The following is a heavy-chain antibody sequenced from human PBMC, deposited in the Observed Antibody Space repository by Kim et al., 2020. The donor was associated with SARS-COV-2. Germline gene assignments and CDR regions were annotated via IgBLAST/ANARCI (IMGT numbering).Heavy chain of an antibody. CDR3: ARTLGLDV. V-gene: IGHV1-3*01. CDR2: ISPGSGHT. CDR1: GYTFTNNA. D-gene: IGHD7-27*01. Sequence: ASVKVSCKASGYTFTNNAIHWVRQAPGQGLEWMGWISPGSGHTKSSLKFQGRVTITTDTSARTAYMELSSLRSEDTAVYYCARTLGLDVWGKGTTVTVSS. J-gene: IGHJ6*04.